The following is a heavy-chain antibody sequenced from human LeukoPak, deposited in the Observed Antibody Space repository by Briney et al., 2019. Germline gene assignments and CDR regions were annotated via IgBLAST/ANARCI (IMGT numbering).Heavy chain of an antibody. CDR1: GGSISSYY. CDR2: IYYSGST. CDR3: ARLGGGAASTY. V-gene: IGHV4-59*08. D-gene: IGHD3-16*01. J-gene: IGHJ4*02. Sequence: PSETLSLTCTVSGGSISSYYWSWIRQPPGKGLEWIGYIYYSGSTNYNSSLKSRVTISVDTSKNQFTLKLSSVTAADTAVYYCARLGGGAASTYWGQGTLVTVSS.